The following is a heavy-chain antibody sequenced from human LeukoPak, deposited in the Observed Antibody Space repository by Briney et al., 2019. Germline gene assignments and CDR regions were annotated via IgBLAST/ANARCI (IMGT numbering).Heavy chain of an antibody. J-gene: IGHJ4*02. V-gene: IGHV1-2*02. CDR2: INPNSGGT. CDR1: GYTFTGYY. CDR3: ATVKYGSGSYNLWNY. Sequence: ASVKVSCKASGYTFTGYYMHWVRQAPGQGLEWMGWINPNSGGTNYAQKFQGRVTMTRDTSISTAYMELSRLRSDDTAVYYCATVKYGSGSYNLWNYWGQGTLVTVSS. D-gene: IGHD3-10*01.